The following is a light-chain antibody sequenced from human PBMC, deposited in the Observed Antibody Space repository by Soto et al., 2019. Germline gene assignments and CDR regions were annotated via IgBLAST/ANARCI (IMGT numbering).Light chain of an antibody. CDR1: QSISTW. CDR3: QQYNKFWT. V-gene: IGKV1-5*01. CDR2: DAP. J-gene: IGKJ1*01. Sequence: DIQMTQSPSALSASVGDRVTITCRASQSISTWLAWYQQKPGQAPRLLIYDAPYLDRGVPSRFRGSGSGTEFTLTISDLQPDDLATYYCQQYNKFWTLGPGTKVEI.